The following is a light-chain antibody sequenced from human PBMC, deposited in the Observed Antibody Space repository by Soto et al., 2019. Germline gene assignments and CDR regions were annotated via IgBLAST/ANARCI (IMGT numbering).Light chain of an antibody. CDR2: ANS. J-gene: IGLJ2*01. V-gene: IGLV1-40*01. CDR3: QSYDTSLSGSRV. CDR1: SSNIGAGYD. Sequence: QSVLTQPPSVSGAPGQRVTISCTGSSSNIGAGYDVHWYQQVPGTAPKLLIYANSNRPSGVPDRLSGSKSGTSASLAITGLQAEDEADYYCQSYDTSLSGSRVFGGGTKVTVL.